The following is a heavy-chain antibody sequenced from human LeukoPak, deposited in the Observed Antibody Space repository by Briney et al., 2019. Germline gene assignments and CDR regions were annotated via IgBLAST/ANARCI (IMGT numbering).Heavy chain of an antibody. CDR2: INPSGGST. CDR3: ARDRRGYQLLRYYYYYMDV. D-gene: IGHD2-2*01. CDR1: GYTFTSYY. J-gene: IGHJ6*03. Sequence: ASVKVSCKASGYTFTSYYMHWVRQAPGQGLEWMGIINPSGGSTSYAQKFQGRVTMTRDMSTSTVYMELRSLRSDDTAVYYCARDRRGYQLLRYYYYYMDVWGKGTTVTVSS. V-gene: IGHV1-46*01.